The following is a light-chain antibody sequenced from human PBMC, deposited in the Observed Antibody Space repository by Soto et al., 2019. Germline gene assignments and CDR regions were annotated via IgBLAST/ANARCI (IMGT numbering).Light chain of an antibody. CDR2: GNS. Sequence: QSVLTQAPSVSGAPGQRVTISCTGSTSNIGAGYDVHWYQQLPGTAPKVVIYGNSNRPSGVPDRFSGSKSGTSASLAITGRQAEDEADYYCQSYDSSLRGWVFGGGTKLTVL. V-gene: IGLV1-40*01. J-gene: IGLJ3*02. CDR1: TSNIGAGYD. CDR3: QSYDSSLRGWV.